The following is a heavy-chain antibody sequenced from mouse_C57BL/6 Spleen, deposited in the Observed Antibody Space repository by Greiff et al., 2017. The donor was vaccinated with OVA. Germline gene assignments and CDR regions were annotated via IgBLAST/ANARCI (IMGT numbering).Heavy chain of an antibody. D-gene: IGHD2-5*01. CDR2: VNPSNGGN. CDR1: GYTFTSYW. J-gene: IGHJ4*01. V-gene: IGHV1-53*01. Sequence: VQLQQPGTELVKPGASVKLSCTASGYTFTSYWMHWVQQRPGRGLEWIGNVNPSNGGNNYNETYNNKATLTVDKSSSTAYMQLSSLTSEDSAVYYCAREDYSNPYYAMDDWGQGTSVTVSS. CDR3: AREDYSNPYYAMDD.